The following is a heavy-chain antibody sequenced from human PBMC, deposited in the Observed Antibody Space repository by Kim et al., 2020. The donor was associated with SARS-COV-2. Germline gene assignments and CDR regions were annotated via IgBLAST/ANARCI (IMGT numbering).Heavy chain of an antibody. D-gene: IGHD3-16*01. J-gene: IGHJ4*02. V-gene: IGHV1-24*01. Sequence: ASVKVSCKVSGYTLTELSMHWVRQTPGKGLEWMGGFNPEDGETIYAQKFQGRVTVTEDTSTDTAYMELSSQRSEDTAVYYCATDSDGGYDYWGQGTLVTVSS. CDR1: GYTLTELS. CDR3: ATDSDGGYDY. CDR2: FNPEDGET.